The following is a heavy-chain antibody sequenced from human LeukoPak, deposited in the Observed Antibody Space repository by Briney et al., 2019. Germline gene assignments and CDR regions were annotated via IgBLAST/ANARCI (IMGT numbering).Heavy chain of an antibody. CDR1: GYSFTSDW. CDR3: ARYTGTYYFDY. Sequence: GESMKISWKGSGYSFTSDWIGWVRQMPREGLEWMGIIYPGDSDTRYSPSFQGQVIISADKSVGTAYLQRSSLKASDTAMYYCARYTGTYYFDYWGQGTLVTVSS. CDR2: IYPGDSDT. D-gene: IGHD1-26*01. V-gene: IGHV5-51*01. J-gene: IGHJ4*02.